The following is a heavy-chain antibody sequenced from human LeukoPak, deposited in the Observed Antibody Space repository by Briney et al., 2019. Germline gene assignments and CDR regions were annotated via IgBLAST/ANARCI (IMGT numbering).Heavy chain of an antibody. CDR3: AKAPYGYSSSWYGPPFDY. CDR2: ISGSGGST. Sequence: GGSLRLSCAASGFTFSSYAMSWVRQAPGKGLEWVSAISGSGGSTYYADSVKGRFTISRDNSKNTLYLQMNSLGAEDTAVYYCAKAPYGYSSSWYGPPFDYWGQGTLVTVSS. D-gene: IGHD6-13*01. V-gene: IGHV3-23*01. CDR1: GFTFSSYA. J-gene: IGHJ4*02.